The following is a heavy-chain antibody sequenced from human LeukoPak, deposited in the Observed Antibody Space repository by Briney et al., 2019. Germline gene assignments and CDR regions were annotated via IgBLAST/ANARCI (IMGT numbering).Heavy chain of an antibody. J-gene: IGHJ3*02. CDR3: ARGAHVRYYRGAFDI. V-gene: IGHV1-46*01. CDR1: EYTFTGYY. D-gene: IGHD1-26*01. CDR2: INPSGGST. Sequence: ASVKVSCKASEYTFTGYYVHWGRQAPGQGLEWMGIINPSGGSTNYAQKFQGRVTMTRDMSTSTVYMELTSLRFEDTAVYYCARGAHVRYYRGAFDIWGQGTMVTVSS.